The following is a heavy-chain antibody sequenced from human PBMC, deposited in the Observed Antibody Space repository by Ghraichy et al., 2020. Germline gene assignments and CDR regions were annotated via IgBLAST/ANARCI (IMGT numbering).Heavy chain of an antibody. CDR2: ISASGGST. Sequence: GGSLRLSCAASGFTFRNYDMSWVRQAPGKGLECVSSISASGGSTYYADSVKGRITISRDNSKNILYLQMNSLRAEDTAVYYCAKDRSPGITWGQGTLATVSS. D-gene: IGHD3-10*01. CDR3: AKDRSPGIT. CDR1: GFTFRNYD. J-gene: IGHJ4*02. V-gene: IGHV3-23*01.